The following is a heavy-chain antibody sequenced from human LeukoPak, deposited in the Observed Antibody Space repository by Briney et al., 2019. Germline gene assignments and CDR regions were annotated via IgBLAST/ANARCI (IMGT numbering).Heavy chain of an antibody. J-gene: IGHJ4*02. D-gene: IGHD6-13*01. V-gene: IGHV4-39*01. Sequence: SETLSLTCTVSGGSISSTSYYWGWIRQPPGKGLEWIGSNYYSGSTYYNPSLKSRVTISIDTSKQQFFLRVSSVTAADTAVYYCVGSSWYLSPNPYYVDYWGQGTRVTVSS. CDR3: VGSSWYLSPNPYYVDY. CDR1: GGSISSTSYY. CDR2: NYYSGST.